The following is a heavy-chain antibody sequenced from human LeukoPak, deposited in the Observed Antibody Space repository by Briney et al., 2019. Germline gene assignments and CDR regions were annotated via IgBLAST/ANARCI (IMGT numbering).Heavy chain of an antibody. Sequence: PGGSLRLSCAASGFTFSSYAMSWVRQAPGKGLEWVSAISGSGGSTYYADSAKGRFTISRDNSKNTLYLQMNSLRAEDTAVYYCAKEKGEPLGYCSSTCGAFDIWGQGTMVTVSS. J-gene: IGHJ3*02. V-gene: IGHV3-23*01. CDR2: ISGSGGST. CDR1: GFTFSSYA. D-gene: IGHD2-2*01. CDR3: AKEKGEPLGYCSSTCGAFDI.